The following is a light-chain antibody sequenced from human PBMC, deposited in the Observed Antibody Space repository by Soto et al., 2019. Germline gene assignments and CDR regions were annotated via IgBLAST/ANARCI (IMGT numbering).Light chain of an antibody. CDR3: CSYGGSYTWV. Sequence: QSVLTQARSVSGSPGQSVTISCTGTSGDVGGYNFVSWYQQHPGNAPKLMIFDVSQRPSGVPDRFPGSKSGNTASLTISGLQAEDEADYYCCSYGGSYTWVFGGGTKLTVL. V-gene: IGLV2-11*01. J-gene: IGLJ3*02. CDR1: SGDVGGYNF. CDR2: DVS.